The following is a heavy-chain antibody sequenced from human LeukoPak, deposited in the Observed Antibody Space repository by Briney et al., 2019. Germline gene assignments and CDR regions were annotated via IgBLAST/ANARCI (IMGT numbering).Heavy chain of an antibody. CDR2: LYSGGHT. D-gene: IGHD3-22*01. V-gene: IGHV3-66*02. CDR1: GFTVTSSY. J-gene: IGHJ5*02. Sequence: GGSLRLSCAASGFTVTSSYMSWVRQAPGKGLEWVAVLYSGGHTYYAGSVRGRFTISRDPSKNTLYLQMDSLRSEDTAEYYCARARCDSCGYGSWGQGTLVTVSS. CDR3: ARARCDSCGYGS.